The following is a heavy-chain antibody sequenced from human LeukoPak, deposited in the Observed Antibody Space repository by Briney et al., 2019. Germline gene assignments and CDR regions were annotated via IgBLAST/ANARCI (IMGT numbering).Heavy chain of an antibody. J-gene: IGHJ3*02. CDR3: ARGPYSYDSSGAFDI. V-gene: IGHV4-4*07. D-gene: IGHD3-22*01. Sequence: SETLSLTCTISGGSVSDYYWSWIRQPAGKGLEWIGRISSSGSTNYNPSLKSRVTISVDTSKNQFSLKLSSVTAADTAVYFCARGPYSYDSSGAFDIWGQGTMVTVSS. CDR1: GGSVSDYY. CDR2: ISSSGST.